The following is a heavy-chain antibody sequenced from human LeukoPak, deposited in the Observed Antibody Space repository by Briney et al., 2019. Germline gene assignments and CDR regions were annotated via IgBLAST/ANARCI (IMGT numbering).Heavy chain of an antibody. V-gene: IGHV3-21*01. CDR1: GSTFSSYT. CDR3: ARVAYCDSSGYYPVPFDY. Sequence: GGSLRLSCAASGSTFSSYTMNWVRQAPGRGLEWVSSISRSSSYIYYGDSVKGRFTISRDNAKNSLYLQMNSLRAEDTAVYYCARVAYCDSSGYYPVPFDYWGQGTLVTVSS. D-gene: IGHD3-22*01. CDR2: ISRSSSYI. J-gene: IGHJ4*02.